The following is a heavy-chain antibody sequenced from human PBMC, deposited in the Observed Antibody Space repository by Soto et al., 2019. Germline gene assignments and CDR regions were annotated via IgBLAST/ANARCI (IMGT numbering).Heavy chain of an antibody. CDR1: GFTFSTSS. V-gene: IGHV3-21*01. Sequence: GGSLRLSCAASGFTFSTSSMNWVRQAPGKGLEWISSISSSGTFKYYADSVKGRITISRDNAKNSLSLQMNSLRVEDTAVYYCATRTACTDDVCPFDSWSQGTLVTVSS. CDR2: ISSSGTFK. CDR3: ATRTACTDDVCPFDS. D-gene: IGHD2-8*01. J-gene: IGHJ4*02.